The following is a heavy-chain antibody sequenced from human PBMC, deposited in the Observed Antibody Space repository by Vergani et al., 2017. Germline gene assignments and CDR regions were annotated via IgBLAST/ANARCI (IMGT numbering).Heavy chain of an antibody. CDR2: ISYDGSNK. J-gene: IGHJ6*03. Sequence: QVQLVESGGGVVQPGRSLRLSCAASGFTFSGYGMHWVRQAPGKGREWVAVISYDGSNKYYADSVKGRFTISRDNYKNTLYLQMNSLRAEDTAVYYCARGQVPRGYYYYYYMDVWGKXP. CDR1: GFTFSGYG. CDR3: ARGQVPRGYYYYYYMDV. V-gene: IGHV3-30*03.